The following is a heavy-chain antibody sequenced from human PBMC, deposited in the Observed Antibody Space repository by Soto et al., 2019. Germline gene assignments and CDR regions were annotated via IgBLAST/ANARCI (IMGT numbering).Heavy chain of an antibody. J-gene: IGHJ5*02. D-gene: IGHD2-2*01. CDR3: ARVRSYCSSTSCLNWFDP. CDR2: INHSGST. Sequence: QVQLQQWGAGLLKPSETLSLTCAVSGGSFSGYYWSWIRQPPGKGLEWIGEINHSGSTNYNPSLKSRVTISVDTSKNQFSLKLSSVTAADTAVYYCARVRSYCSSTSCLNWFDPVGQGTLVTVSS. CDR1: GGSFSGYY. V-gene: IGHV4-34*01.